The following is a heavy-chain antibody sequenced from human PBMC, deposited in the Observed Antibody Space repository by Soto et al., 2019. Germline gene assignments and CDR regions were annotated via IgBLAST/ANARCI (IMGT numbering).Heavy chain of an antibody. Sequence: SVKVSCKASGGTFSSYAISWVREAPGQGLEWMGGIIPIFGTANYAQKFQGRVTITADESTSTAYMELSSLRSEDTAVYYCARDRGKTKYDFWSGYAYYFDYWGQGTLVTVSS. V-gene: IGHV1-69*13. J-gene: IGHJ4*02. CDR1: GGTFSSYA. CDR3: ARDRGKTKYDFWSGYAYYFDY. CDR2: IIPIFGTA. D-gene: IGHD3-3*01.